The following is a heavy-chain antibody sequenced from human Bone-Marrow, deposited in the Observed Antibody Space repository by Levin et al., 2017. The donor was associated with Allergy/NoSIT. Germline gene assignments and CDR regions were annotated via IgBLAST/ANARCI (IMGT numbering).Heavy chain of an antibody. V-gene: IGHV3-21*01. CDR3: ARDPVDVDTAMVNFDY. Sequence: PGGSLRLSCAASGFTFSSYSMNWVRQAPGKGLEWVSSISSSSSYIYYADSVKGRFTISRDNAKNSLYLQMNSLRAEDTAVYYCARDPVDVDTAMVNFDYWGQGTLVTVSS. D-gene: IGHD5-18*01. CDR1: GFTFSSYS. J-gene: IGHJ4*02. CDR2: ISSSSSYI.